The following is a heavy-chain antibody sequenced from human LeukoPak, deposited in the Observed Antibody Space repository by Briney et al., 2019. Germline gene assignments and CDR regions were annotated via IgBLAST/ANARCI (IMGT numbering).Heavy chain of an antibody. Sequence: SETLSLTCTVSGGSISSYYWSWIRQPPGKGLEWIGYIYYSGSTNYNPSLKSRVTISVDTSKNQFSLKLSSVTAADTAVYYCARGTGLDFWSGYSFDYWGQGTLVTVSS. V-gene: IGHV4-59*01. CDR1: GGSISSYY. D-gene: IGHD3-3*01. CDR3: ARGTGLDFWSGYSFDY. CDR2: IYYSGST. J-gene: IGHJ4*02.